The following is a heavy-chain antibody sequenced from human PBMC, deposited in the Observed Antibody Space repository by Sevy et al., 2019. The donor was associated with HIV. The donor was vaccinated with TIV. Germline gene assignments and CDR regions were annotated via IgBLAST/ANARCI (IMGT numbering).Heavy chain of an antibody. CDR3: ARVTSTVIDY. V-gene: IGHV4-59*13. CDR1: GGSISSYY. Sequence: SEILSLTCTVSGGSISSYYWSWIRQPPGKGLEWIGYIYYSGSTNYNPSLKSRVTISVDTSKNQFSLKLSSVTAADTAVYYCARVTSTVIDYWGQGTLVTVSS. J-gene: IGHJ4*02. CDR2: IYYSGST. D-gene: IGHD4-17*01.